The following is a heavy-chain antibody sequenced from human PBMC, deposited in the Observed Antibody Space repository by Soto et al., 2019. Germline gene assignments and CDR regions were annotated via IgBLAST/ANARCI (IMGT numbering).Heavy chain of an antibody. J-gene: IGHJ4*02. V-gene: IGHV5-51*01. CDR1: GYKFTSYW. CDR3: ERQSAMYNSGWYYFDY. CDR2: IYAGDSDT. Sequence: GESLKISCKGSGYKFTSYWIAWVRQMPGKGLEWMGLIYAGDSDTRYSPSFQGQVTISADKSISTAYLQWSGLKAADTAIYFCERQSAMYNSGWYYFDYWGQGTLVTVSS. D-gene: IGHD6-19*01.